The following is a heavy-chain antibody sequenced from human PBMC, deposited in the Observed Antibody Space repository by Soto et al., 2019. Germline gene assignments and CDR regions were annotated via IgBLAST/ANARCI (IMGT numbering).Heavy chain of an antibody. V-gene: IGHV3-30*18. Sequence: ESGGGVVQPGRSLRLSCAASGFTFSSYGMHWVRQAPGKGLEWVAVISYDGSNKYYADSVKGRFTISRDNSKNTLYLQMNSLRAEDTAVYYCAKLGGSGSFRPNDAFDIWGQGTMVTVSS. CDR3: AKLGGSGSFRPNDAFDI. D-gene: IGHD3-10*01. J-gene: IGHJ3*02. CDR2: ISYDGSNK. CDR1: GFTFSSYG.